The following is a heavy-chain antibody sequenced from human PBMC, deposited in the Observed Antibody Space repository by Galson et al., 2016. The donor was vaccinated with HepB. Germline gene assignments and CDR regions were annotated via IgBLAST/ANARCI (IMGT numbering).Heavy chain of an antibody. Sequence: SLRLSCAASGLRFREYYMTWVRQAPGKGLEWVATINRDGLTWYVDSVKGRFTISRDKAENSLHLQMNSLRAEDTAVYHCARWSSGMDVWGQGTSVTVSS. CDR3: ARWSSGMDV. CDR2: INRDGLT. V-gene: IGHV3-7*01. CDR1: GLRFREYY. J-gene: IGHJ6*02.